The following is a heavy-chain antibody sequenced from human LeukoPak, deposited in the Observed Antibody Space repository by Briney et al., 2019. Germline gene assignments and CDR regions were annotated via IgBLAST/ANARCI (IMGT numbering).Heavy chain of an antibody. J-gene: IGHJ4*02. V-gene: IGHV3-7*01. CDR1: GFTFCTYW. Sequence: GGSLRLSCAASGFTFCTYWMSWVRQAPGEGLEWVANIKQDGSEKYYVDSMEGRFTTSRDNAKNSLYLQMNSLRAEDTAVYYCAAMAYGYINYWGQGTLVTVSS. CDR2: IKQDGSEK. D-gene: IGHD6-19*01. CDR3: AAMAYGYINY.